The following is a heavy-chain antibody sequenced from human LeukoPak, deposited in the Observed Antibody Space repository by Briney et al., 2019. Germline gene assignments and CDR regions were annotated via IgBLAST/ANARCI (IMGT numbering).Heavy chain of an antibody. CDR1: GFTFSSYA. V-gene: IGHV3-23*01. Sequence: GGSLRLSCAASGFTFSSYAMSWVRQAPGKGLEWVSGISGSGGSTYYADSVKGRVTISRDNSKNTLSLQMNSLRAEDTAVYYCAKDALISFRGAWSQSDYWGQGTLVTVSS. CDR3: AKDALISFRGAWSQSDY. D-gene: IGHD3-16*02. J-gene: IGHJ4*02. CDR2: ISGSGGST.